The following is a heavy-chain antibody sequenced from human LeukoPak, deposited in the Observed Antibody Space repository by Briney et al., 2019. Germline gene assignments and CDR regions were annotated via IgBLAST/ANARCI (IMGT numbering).Heavy chain of an antibody. CDR3: ARDYGGQFDY. D-gene: IGHD4-23*01. V-gene: IGHV6-1*01. Sequence: SQTPSPTCALSGDRVSSNSAAWDWIRQTPPRGLEWLGRTYYRSKWYNDYAVSVKSRITISPDTSKNQFSLHLNSVTPEDTAVYYCARDYGGQFDYWGQGTLVTVST. CDR2: TYYRSKWYN. J-gene: IGHJ4*02. CDR1: GDRVSSNSAA.